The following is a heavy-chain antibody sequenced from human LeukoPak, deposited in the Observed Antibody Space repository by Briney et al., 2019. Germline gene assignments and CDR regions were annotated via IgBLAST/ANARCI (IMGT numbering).Heavy chain of an antibody. V-gene: IGHV3-7*03. D-gene: IGHD4-17*01. J-gene: IGHJ4*02. CDR2: IKQDGSEK. CDR3: GRGQTTVTN. Sequence: GGSLRLSCAASGFTFSSYWMSWVRQAPGKGLEWVANIKQDGSEKYYVDSVKGRFTISRDNAKSSLYLQMNSLRAEDTAVYFCGRGQTTVTNWGQGTLVTVSS. CDR1: GFTFSSYW.